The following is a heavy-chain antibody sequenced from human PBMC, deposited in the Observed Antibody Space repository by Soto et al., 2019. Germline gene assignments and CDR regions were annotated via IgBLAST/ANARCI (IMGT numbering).Heavy chain of an antibody. D-gene: IGHD2-2*01. CDR2: INPNSGGT. Sequence: QVQLVQSGAEVKKPGASVKVSCKASGYTFTGYYMHWVRQAPGQGLEWMGWINPNSGGTNYAQKFQGWVTMDRGTSSSTVYLELSGLRSDDTAVYYCAGEPLVPASMQDLYGMGVWGQGTTVTVSS. CDR3: AGEPLVPASMQDLYGMGV. J-gene: IGHJ6*02. V-gene: IGHV1-2*04. CDR1: GYTFTGYY.